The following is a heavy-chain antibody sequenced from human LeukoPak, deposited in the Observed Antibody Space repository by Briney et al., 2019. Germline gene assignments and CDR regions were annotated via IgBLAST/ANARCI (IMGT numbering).Heavy chain of an antibody. D-gene: IGHD3-22*01. Sequence: GGSLRLSCAASRFTFSSYSMNWVRQAPGKGLEWVSSISSSSSYIYYADSVKGRFTISRDNAKNSLYLQMNSLRAEDTAVYYCARSPYYYDSSGYYVDWGQGTLVTVSS. V-gene: IGHV3-21*01. J-gene: IGHJ4*02. CDR3: ARSPYYYDSSGYYVD. CDR2: ISSSSSYI. CDR1: RFTFSSYS.